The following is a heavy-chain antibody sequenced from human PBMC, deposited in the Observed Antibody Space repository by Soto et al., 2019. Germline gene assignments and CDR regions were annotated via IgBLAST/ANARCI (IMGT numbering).Heavy chain of an antibody. Sequence: ASVKVSCKASGYTFTGYYMHWVRQAPGQGLEWMGWINPNSGGTNYAQKFQGRVTMTRDTSISTAYMELSRLRSDDTAVYYCARYRGSGDPRWFDSWGQGTLVTVSS. J-gene: IGHJ5*01. V-gene: IGHV1-2*02. CDR1: GYTFTGYY. CDR3: ARYRGSGDPRWFDS. D-gene: IGHD2-15*01. CDR2: INPNSGGT.